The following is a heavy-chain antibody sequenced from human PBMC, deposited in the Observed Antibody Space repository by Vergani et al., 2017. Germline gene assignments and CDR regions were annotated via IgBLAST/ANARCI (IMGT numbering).Heavy chain of an antibody. V-gene: IGHV3-13*04. CDR2: IGTAGDT. J-gene: IGHJ3*02. D-gene: IGHD3-16*01. CDR1: GFTFSSYD. Sequence: EVQLVESGGGLVKPGGSLRLSCAASGFTFSSYDMHWVRQATGKGLEWVSAIGTAGDTYYPGSVKGRFTISRENAKNSLYLQMNSLRAGDTAVYYCVGAYGSDAVDIWGQGTMVTVSS. CDR3: VGAYGSDAVDI.